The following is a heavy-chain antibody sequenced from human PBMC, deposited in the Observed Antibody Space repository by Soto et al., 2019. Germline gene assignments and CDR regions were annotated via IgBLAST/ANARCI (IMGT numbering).Heavy chain of an antibody. CDR1: GDTFSNYV. CDR2: IVPIFRTA. CDR3: ARDTSAAGTFRGYASYI. V-gene: IGHV1-69*12. Sequence: QVQLVQSGAEVKKPGSSVKVACKVSGDTFSNYVINWVRQAPGQGLEWMGAIVPIFRTANYAQKFQGRVTMTADECTITAYMELSGLRSADTATYYCARDTSAAGTFRGYASYIWGQGTLVTVSS. J-gene: IGHJ3*02. D-gene: IGHD6-13*01.